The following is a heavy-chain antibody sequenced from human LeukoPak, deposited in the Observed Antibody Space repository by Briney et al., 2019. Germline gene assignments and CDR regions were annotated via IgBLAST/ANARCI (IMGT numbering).Heavy chain of an antibody. CDR2: ISSSGSTI. Sequence: GGSLRLSCAASGFTFSSYEMNWVRQAPGKGLEWVSYISSSGSTIYYADSVKGRFTISRDNAKNSLYLQMNSLRAEDTAVYYCARDRGPERWLSLGGVDAFDFWGQGTMVTVSP. J-gene: IGHJ3*01. CDR1: GFTFSSYE. CDR3: ARDRGPERWLSLGGVDAFDF. D-gene: IGHD5-24*01. V-gene: IGHV3-48*03.